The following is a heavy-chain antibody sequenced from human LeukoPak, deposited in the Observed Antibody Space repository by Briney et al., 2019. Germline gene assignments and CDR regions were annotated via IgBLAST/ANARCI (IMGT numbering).Heavy chain of an antibody. D-gene: IGHD1-26*01. CDR2: IGSSNTI. CDR1: GFTFSDYY. V-gene: IGHV3-69-1*01. CDR3: ARRRDSGSLQHFDY. Sequence: GGSLRLSCAASGFTFSDYYMSWIRQAPGKGLEWLSYIGSSNTIYSADSVKGRFTISRDNAKNSLYLQMNSLRAEDTAVYYCARRRDSGSLQHFDYWGQGTLVTVSS. J-gene: IGHJ4*02.